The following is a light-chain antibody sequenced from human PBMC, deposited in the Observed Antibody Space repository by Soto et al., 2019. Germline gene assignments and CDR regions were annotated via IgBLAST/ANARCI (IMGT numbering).Light chain of an antibody. CDR3: QQRSNWPFT. Sequence: VLTQSPATLSLSPWERATLSFLASQSVSSYLAWYQQKPGQAPRLLIYDTSNRATGVPARFSGSGSGTDFTLTISSLEPEDFAVYYCQQRSNWPFTFGQGTRLEIK. J-gene: IGKJ5*01. V-gene: IGKV3-11*01. CDR1: QSVSSY. CDR2: DTS.